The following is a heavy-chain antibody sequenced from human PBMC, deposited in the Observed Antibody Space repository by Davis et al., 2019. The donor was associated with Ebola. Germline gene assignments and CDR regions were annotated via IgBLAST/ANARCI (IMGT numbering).Heavy chain of an antibody. CDR2: ISDYNGNT. Sequence: ASVKVSCKASGYTFSDSDINWVRQAPGQGLEWMGWISDYNGNTNSAQKFQGRVTMTTDTSTNTAYMELRSLRSDDTAVYYCVGDGYGGNWFDPWGQGTLVTVSS. D-gene: IGHD5-12*01. J-gene: IGHJ5*02. CDR3: VGDGYGGNWFDP. V-gene: IGHV1-18*01. CDR1: GYTFSDSD.